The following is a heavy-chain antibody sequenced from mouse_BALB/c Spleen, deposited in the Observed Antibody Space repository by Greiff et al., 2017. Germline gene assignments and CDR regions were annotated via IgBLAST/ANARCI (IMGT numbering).Heavy chain of an antibody. CDR2: ISSGGSYT. V-gene: IGHV5-6*02. Sequence: EVKLEESGGDLVKPGGSLKLSCAASGFTFSSYGMSWVRQTPDKRLEWVATISSGGSYTYYPDSVKGRFTISRDNAKNTLYLQMSSLKSEDTAMYYCARHDTMITTGYAMDYWGQGTSVTVSS. D-gene: IGHD2-4*01. J-gene: IGHJ4*01. CDR3: ARHDTMITTGYAMDY. CDR1: GFTFSSYG.